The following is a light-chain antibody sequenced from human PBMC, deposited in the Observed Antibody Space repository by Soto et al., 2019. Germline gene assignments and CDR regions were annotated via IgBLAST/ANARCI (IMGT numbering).Light chain of an antibody. Sequence: QSALTQPASVSGSPGQSITISCTGTSSDIGGYKYVSWYQQHPGNAPKLMIYEVSNRPSGVSDRFSGSKFGNTASLTISGLQAEDEADYYCSSYTSSSTRVIFGGGTKVTVL. CDR1: SSDIGGYKY. CDR2: EVS. J-gene: IGLJ2*01. V-gene: IGLV2-14*01. CDR3: SSYTSSSTRVI.